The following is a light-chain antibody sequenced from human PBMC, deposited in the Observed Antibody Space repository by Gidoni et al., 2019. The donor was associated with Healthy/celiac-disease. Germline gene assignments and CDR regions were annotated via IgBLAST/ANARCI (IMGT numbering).Light chain of an antibody. CDR2: DDS. V-gene: IGLV3-21*02. J-gene: IGLJ1*01. CDR3: QVWDSSSDHYV. CDR1: HIGRKS. Sequence: SSGLTHPPSGPVSPGQTVRITWWGKHIGRKSVHWYQHKPGQAPVLVVYDDSDRPSGIPERFSGSNSWNTATLTISRVEAGDEADYYCQVWDSSSDHYVFGTGTKVTVL.